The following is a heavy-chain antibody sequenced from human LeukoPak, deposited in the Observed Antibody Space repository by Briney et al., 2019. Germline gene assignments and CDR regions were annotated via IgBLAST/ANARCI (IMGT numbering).Heavy chain of an antibody. CDR1: GYSFTSYW. Sequence: PGESLKISCKGSGYSFTSYWIGWVRQMPGKGLEWMGIIYPSDSDTRYRPSFQGQVTISADKSINTAYLQWSSLKASDTAMYYCARRGYGSGPDLGYNMDVWGKGTTVTISS. J-gene: IGHJ6*03. D-gene: IGHD6-19*01. V-gene: IGHV5-51*01. CDR3: ARRGYGSGPDLGYNMDV. CDR2: IYPSDSDT.